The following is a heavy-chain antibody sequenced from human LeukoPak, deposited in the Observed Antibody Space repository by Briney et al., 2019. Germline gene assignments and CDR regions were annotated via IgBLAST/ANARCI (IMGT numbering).Heavy chain of an antibody. CDR3: ARYYGDLHWYFDL. CDR2: INPNSGGT. J-gene: IGHJ2*01. V-gene: IGHV1-2*02. D-gene: IGHD4-17*01. CDR1: GYTFTGYY. Sequence: ASVKVSCKASGYTFTGYYMHWVRQAPGQGLEWMGWINPNSGGTIYAQKFQGRVTMTRDTSISTAYMELSSLRSDDTAVYYCARYYGDLHWYFDLWGRGTLVTASS.